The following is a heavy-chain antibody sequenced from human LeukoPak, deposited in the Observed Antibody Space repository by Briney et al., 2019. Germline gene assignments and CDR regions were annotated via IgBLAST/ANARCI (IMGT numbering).Heavy chain of an antibody. CDR2: ISSSSSYI. Sequence: GGSLRLSCAASGFSFSSYSMNWVRQAPGKGLEWVSSISSSSSYIYYVDSVKGRFTISRDNAKNSLYLQMNSLRAEDTAVYYCARMYDSSGYYYVVSSGYFDYWGQGTLVTVSS. CDR1: GFSFSSYS. V-gene: IGHV3-21*01. CDR3: ARMYDSSGYYYVVSSGYFDY. D-gene: IGHD3-22*01. J-gene: IGHJ4*02.